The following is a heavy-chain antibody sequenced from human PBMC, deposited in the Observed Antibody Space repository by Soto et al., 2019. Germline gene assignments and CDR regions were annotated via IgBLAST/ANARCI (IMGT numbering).Heavy chain of an antibody. V-gene: IGHV4-39*01. CDR1: GGSISSSSYY. CDR2: IYYSGST. CDR3: ARSVILEQGTYNWFDP. D-gene: IGHD1-1*01. Sequence: SETLSLTCTVSGGSISSSSYYWGWIRQPPGKGLEWIGSIYYSGSTYYNPSLKSRVTISVDTSKNQFSLKLSSVTAADTAVYYCARSVILEQGTYNWFDPWGQGTLVTVSS. J-gene: IGHJ5*02.